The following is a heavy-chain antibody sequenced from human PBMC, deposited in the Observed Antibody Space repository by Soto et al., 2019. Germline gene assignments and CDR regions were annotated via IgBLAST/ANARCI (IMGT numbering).Heavy chain of an antibody. CDR1: GYSLTSGYH. J-gene: IGHJ4*02. CDR3: VRVYGRSSCLLDS. D-gene: IGHD6-6*01. Sequence: SETLSLTCGVSGYSLTSGYHWGWIRQPPGKGLEWIGTIYHSGTTYYNPSLMSRVTMSVDTSKNQFSLKVTSATAADTAVYFCVRVYGRSSCLLDSWGQGTLVTVSS. CDR2: IYHSGTT. V-gene: IGHV4-38-2*01.